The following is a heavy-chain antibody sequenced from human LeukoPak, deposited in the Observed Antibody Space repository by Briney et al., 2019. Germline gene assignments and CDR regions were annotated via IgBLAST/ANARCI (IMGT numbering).Heavy chain of an antibody. CDR1: GGSISSYY. J-gene: IGHJ4*02. V-gene: IGHV4-59*08. CDR3: ASIATSGIHSDY. D-gene: IGHD6-13*01. Sequence: PSETLSLTCTVSGGSISSYYWSWIQQPPGTGLEWIGYIYYSGSTNYNPSLKSRVTISVDTSKNQFFLKLSSVTAADTAVYYCASIATSGIHSDYWGQGTLVTVSS. CDR2: IYYSGST.